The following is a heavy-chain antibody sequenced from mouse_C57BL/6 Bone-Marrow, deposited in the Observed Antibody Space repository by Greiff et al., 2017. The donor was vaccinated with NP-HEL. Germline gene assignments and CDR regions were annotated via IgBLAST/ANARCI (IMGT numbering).Heavy chain of an antibody. Sequence: QVHVKQSGAELARPGASVKLSCKASGYTFTSYGISWVKQRTGQGLEWIGEIYPRSGNTYYNEKFKGKATLTADKSSSTAYMELRSLTSEDSAVYFCANTTVDWFAYWGQGTLVTVSA. CDR1: GYTFTSYG. V-gene: IGHV1-81*01. J-gene: IGHJ3*01. CDR2: IYPRSGNT. CDR3: ANTTVDWFAY. D-gene: IGHD1-1*01.